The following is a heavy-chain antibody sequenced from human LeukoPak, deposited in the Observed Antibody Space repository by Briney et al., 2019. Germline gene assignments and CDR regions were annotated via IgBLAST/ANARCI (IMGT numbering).Heavy chain of an antibody. J-gene: IGHJ4*02. CDR3: AMVRGSTAVAGPFDY. CDR2: IRYDGSNK. CDR1: GFTFSSYG. D-gene: IGHD6-19*01. V-gene: IGHV3-30*02. Sequence: PGGSLRLSCAASGFTFSSYGMHWVRQAPGKGLEWVAFIRYDGSNKYYADSVKGRFTISRDNSKNTLYLQMISLRAEDTAVYYCAMVRGSTAVAGPFDYWGQGTLVTVSS.